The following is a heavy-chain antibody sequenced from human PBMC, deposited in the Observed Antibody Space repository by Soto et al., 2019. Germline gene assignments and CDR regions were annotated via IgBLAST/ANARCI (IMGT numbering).Heavy chain of an antibody. Sequence: GPSVKVSCKASGYTFTSYYMHWVRQAPGQGLEWMGIINPSGGSTSYAQKFQGRVTMTRDTSTSTVYMELSSLRSEDTAVYYCARNPPGAIFGVVTMRDYYYYGMDVWGQGTTVTVSS. D-gene: IGHD3-3*01. J-gene: IGHJ6*02. CDR2: INPSGGST. CDR1: GYTFTSYY. V-gene: IGHV1-46*01. CDR3: ARNPPGAIFGVVTMRDYYYYGMDV.